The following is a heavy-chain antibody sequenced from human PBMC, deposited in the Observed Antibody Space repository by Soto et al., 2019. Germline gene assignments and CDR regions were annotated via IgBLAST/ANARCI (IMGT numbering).Heavy chain of an antibody. CDR3: ARVGDGGNRAYWFDP. Sequence: PSETLSLTCTVSGGSISSGGYYWIWIRPHPGKGLEWIGYIYYSGSTYYNPSLKSRVTISVDTYKNQFSLKLSSVTAADTAVDYCARVGDGGNRAYWFDPWGQGTLVTVSS. CDR2: IYYSGST. D-gene: IGHD2-15*01. V-gene: IGHV4-31*03. J-gene: IGHJ5*02. CDR1: GGSISSGGYY.